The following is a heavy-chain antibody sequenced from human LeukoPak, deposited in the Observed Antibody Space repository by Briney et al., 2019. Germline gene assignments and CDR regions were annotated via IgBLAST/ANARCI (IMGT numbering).Heavy chain of an antibody. D-gene: IGHD3-22*01. V-gene: IGHV4-4*07. Sequence: PSETLSLTCTVSGGSISSYYWNWIRQPAGKGLEWIGRIYTSGSTNYNPSLKSRVTMSVDTSKNQFSLKLSSVTAADTAVYYCARDGHYYDASAPTFGNWIDPWGQGTLVTVSS. CDR2: IYTSGST. J-gene: IGHJ5*02. CDR1: GGSISSYY. CDR3: ARDGHYYDASAPTFGNWIDP.